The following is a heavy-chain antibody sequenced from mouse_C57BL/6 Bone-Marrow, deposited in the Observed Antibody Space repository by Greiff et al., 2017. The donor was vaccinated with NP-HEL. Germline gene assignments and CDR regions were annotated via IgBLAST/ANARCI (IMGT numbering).Heavy chain of an antibody. CDR1: GFTFSDYG. J-gene: IGHJ1*03. D-gene: IGHD1-1*01. CDR3: ARPGGLLLSYWYFDV. V-gene: IGHV5-15*01. Sequence: EVKLMESGGGLVQPGGSLKLSCAASGFTFSDYGMAWVRQAPRKGPEWVAFISNLAYSIYYADTVTGRFTLSRENAKNTLYLEMSSLRSEDTAMYYCARPGGLLLSYWYFDVWGTGTTVTVSS. CDR2: ISNLAYSI.